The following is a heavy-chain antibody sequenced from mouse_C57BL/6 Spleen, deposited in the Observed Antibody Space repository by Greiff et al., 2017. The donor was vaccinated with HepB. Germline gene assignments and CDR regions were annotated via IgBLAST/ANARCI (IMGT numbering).Heavy chain of an antibody. Sequence: QVQLQQPGAELVRPGSSVKLSCKASGYTFTSYWMHWVKQRPIQGLEWIGNIDPSDSETHYNQKFKDKATLTVDKSSSTAYMQLSSLTSEDSAVYYCARRDGSSLDYWGQGTTLTVSS. D-gene: IGHD1-1*01. J-gene: IGHJ2*01. CDR2: IDPSDSET. V-gene: IGHV1-52*01. CDR3: ARRDGSSLDY. CDR1: GYTFTSYW.